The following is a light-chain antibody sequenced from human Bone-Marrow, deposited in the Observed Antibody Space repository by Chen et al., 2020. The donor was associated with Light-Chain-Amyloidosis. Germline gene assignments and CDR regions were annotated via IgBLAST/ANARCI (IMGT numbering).Light chain of an antibody. CDR2: EGS. CDR3: CSYAGSSTWV. CDR1: SSDVGSNNL. J-gene: IGLJ3*02. Sequence: QSPLTQPASVSGSPGQSITISCTGTSSDVGSNNLVSWYQQHPGKAPKLMIYEGSKRPSGVSNRFSGSKSGNTASLTISGLQAEDEADYYCCSYAGSSTWVFGGGTKLTVL. V-gene: IGLV2-23*01.